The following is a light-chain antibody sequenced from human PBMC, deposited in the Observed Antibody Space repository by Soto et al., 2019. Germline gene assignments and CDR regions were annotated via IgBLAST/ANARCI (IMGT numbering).Light chain of an antibody. J-gene: IGKJ5*01. Sequence: ILLTQSPSSLSASVGDRVTITCRASQGIDSSFAWYQQKPGKAPKLLIYAASSLQSGVPSRFSSSGSGTDFTLTISSLQPEDFATYYCQQLNSYPITFGQGTRLEIK. CDR1: QGIDSS. CDR3: QQLNSYPIT. CDR2: AAS. V-gene: IGKV1-9*01.